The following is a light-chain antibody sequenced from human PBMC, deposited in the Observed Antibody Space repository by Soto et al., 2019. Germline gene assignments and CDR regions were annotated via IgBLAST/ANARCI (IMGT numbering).Light chain of an antibody. CDR3: QQYYGTPLT. CDR2: WAS. V-gene: IGKV4-1*01. CDR1: QSVLYSSNNKNY. J-gene: IGKJ4*01. Sequence: DIVMTQSPDSLAVSLGERATINCKSSQSVLYSSNNKNYLAWYQQKPGQPPKLLIHWASTRESGVPDRFSGSGSGTDFTLTISSLQAEDVEVYYCQQYYGTPLTFGGGTKVEIK.